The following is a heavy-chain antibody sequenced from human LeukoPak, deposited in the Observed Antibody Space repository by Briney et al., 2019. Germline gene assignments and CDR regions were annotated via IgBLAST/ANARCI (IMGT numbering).Heavy chain of an antibody. CDR2: ISSLSGTI. J-gene: IGHJ4*02. V-gene: IGHV3-48*01. CDR1: GFTFSSYS. CDR3: VRDQGGAVSY. D-gene: IGHD3-16*01. Sequence: GGSLRLSCAASGFTFSSYSVNWVRQAPGKGLEWVSYISSLSGTIHYADSVTGRFIISRDNAKNSLFLQMNSLRAEDTAVYYCVRDQGGAVSYWGQGTLVTVSS.